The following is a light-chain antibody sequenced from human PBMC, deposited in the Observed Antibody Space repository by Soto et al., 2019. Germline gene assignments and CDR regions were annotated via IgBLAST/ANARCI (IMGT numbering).Light chain of an antibody. V-gene: IGKV2-28*01. CDR1: QSLLHSNGYNY. Sequence: DIVMTQSPLSLPVTPGEPASISCRSSQSLLHSNGYNYLDWYLQKPGQSPQLLIYLGSNRASGVPDRFSGSGSGTDFTLKISRVEAEDVGVYYCMQALQVGFGPGTKVDIK. CDR3: MQALQVG. J-gene: IGKJ3*01. CDR2: LGS.